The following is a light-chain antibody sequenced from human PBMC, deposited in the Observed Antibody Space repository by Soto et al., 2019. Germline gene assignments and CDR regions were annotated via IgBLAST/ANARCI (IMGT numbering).Light chain of an antibody. CDR1: RSNIGDNA. CDR3: AVWDDSLNGPV. J-gene: IGLJ2*01. Sequence: QSVLTQPPSVSEAPGQRVTISCSGSRSNIGDNAVNWYQQLPGKAPKLLIYYDDLLPSGVSDRFSGSKSGTSASLAISGLQSEDEADYYCAVWDDSLNGPVFDGGTKLTVL. CDR2: YDD. V-gene: IGLV1-36*01.